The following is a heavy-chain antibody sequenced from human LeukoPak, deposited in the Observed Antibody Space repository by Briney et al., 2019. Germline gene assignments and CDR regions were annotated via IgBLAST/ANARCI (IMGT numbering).Heavy chain of an antibody. CDR1: GGSFSSYY. D-gene: IGHD2-2*01. V-gene: IGHV4-59*12. CDR2: IYHSGST. CDR3: ARDGQLLGAARAFDI. J-gene: IGHJ3*02. Sequence: SETLSLTCTVSGGSFSSYYWSWIRQPPGKGLEWIGYIYHSGSTYYNPSLKSRVTISVDRSKNQFSLKLSSVTAADTAVYYCARDGQLLGAARAFDIWGQGTMVTVSS.